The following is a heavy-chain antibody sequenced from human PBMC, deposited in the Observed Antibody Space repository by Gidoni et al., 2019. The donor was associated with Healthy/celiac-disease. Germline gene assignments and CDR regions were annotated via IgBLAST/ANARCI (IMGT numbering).Heavy chain of an antibody. V-gene: IGHV3-74*01. D-gene: IGHD1-26*01. CDR1: GLTSRSYW. Sequence: EVQLVESGGGLVQPGGSLSISCAAAGLTSRSYWMHWVRQAPGKGLVWVSRINSDGSSTSYADSVKGRFTISRDNAKNTLYLQMNSLRAEDTAVYYCARGSGWELLGDAFDIWGQGTMVTVSS. CDR3: ARGSGWELLGDAFDI. J-gene: IGHJ3*02. CDR2: INSDGSST.